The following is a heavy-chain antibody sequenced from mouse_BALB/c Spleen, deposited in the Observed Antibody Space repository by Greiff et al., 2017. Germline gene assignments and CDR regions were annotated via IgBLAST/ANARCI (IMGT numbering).Heavy chain of an antibody. V-gene: IGHV2-6-4*01. CDR3: ARNGFTATPYYAMDY. CDR1: GFSLSRYS. Sequence: VKLVESGPGLVAPSQSLSITCTVSGFSLSRYSVHWVRQPPGKGLEWLGMIWGGGSTDYNSALKSRLSISKDNSKSQVFFNMDSLQTGDTAMYYCARNGFTATPYYAMDYWGQGTSVTVSS. CDR2: IWGGGST. J-gene: IGHJ4*01. D-gene: IGHD1-2*01.